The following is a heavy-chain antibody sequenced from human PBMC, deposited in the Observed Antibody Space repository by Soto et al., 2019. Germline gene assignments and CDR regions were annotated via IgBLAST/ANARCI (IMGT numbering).Heavy chain of an antibody. V-gene: IGHV4-59*08. CDR2: VYYTGIA. J-gene: IGHJ4*02. D-gene: IGHD5-12*01. CDR1: GGSLTSYY. Sequence: QVQLQESGPGLVKPSETLSLTCTVSGGSLTSYYWSWIRQPPGKGLEWIGFVYYTGIARYNPSLKGRVTISVDTSTTQFSLKLTSVTAADTAIYYCASRIVSTETFDYWGQGTLVTVSS. CDR3: ASRIVSTETFDY.